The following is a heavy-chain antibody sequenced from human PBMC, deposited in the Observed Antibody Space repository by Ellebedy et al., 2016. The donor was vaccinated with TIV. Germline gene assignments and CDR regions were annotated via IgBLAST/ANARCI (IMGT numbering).Heavy chain of an antibody. CDR1: GFIFNSHG. J-gene: IGHJ5*02. CDR2: ISSHGMTT. V-gene: IGHV3-30*13. CDR3: TKEGAVAGAPAYLAYDP. Sequence: GESLKISCAASGFIFNSHGMHWVRQAPGKGLEWVAVISSHGMTTYYADSVKGRFTISRDNSNNSLYLQMNSLRAEDTAVYFCTKEGAVAGAPAYLAYDPWGQGTLVTVSS. D-gene: IGHD6-19*01.